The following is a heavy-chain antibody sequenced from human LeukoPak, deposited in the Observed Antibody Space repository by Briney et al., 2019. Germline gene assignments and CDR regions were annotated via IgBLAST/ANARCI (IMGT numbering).Heavy chain of an antibody. CDR3: AKDMAKSSYYGIDY. V-gene: IGHV3-74*01. J-gene: IGHJ4*02. D-gene: IGHD1-26*01. Sequence: GGSLRLSCAASGFTFSSYWMHWVRQAPGKGLVWVSRINTDGSSTSYADSVKGRFTISRDNAKNTLYLQMNSLRAEDMALYYCAKDMAKSSYYGIDYWGQGTLVTVSS. CDR1: GFTFSSYW. CDR2: INTDGSST.